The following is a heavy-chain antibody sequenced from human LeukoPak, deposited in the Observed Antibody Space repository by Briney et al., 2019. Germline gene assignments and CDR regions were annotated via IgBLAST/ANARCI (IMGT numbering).Heavy chain of an antibody. J-gene: IGHJ5*02. D-gene: IGHD2-15*01. V-gene: IGHV1-2*02. CDR3: ARDRLRLGYERTNWFDP. Sequence: ASVKVSCKASGYTFTGYYIHWVRQAPGQGLEWMGWINPNDGGTNYAQNFQGRVTMTRDTSISTVYMELSRLQSDDTAVFYCARDRLRLGYERTNWFDPWGQGTLVTVSS. CDR2: INPNDGGT. CDR1: GYTFTGYY.